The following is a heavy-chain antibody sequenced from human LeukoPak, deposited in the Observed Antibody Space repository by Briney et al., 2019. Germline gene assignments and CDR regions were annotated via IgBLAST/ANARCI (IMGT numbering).Heavy chain of an antibody. V-gene: IGHV4-34*01. CDR1: GGSLSGYY. CDR3: AIGGSGGVVAGFDY. D-gene: IGHD2-15*01. CDR2: INHSGST. Sequence: PSETLSLTCAAYGGSLSGYYWSWIRQPPGKGLEWIGEINHSGSTNYTPSLKSRVTISRDTSKNQFSLKLNSVAEADTAVYCCAIGGSGGVVAGFDYWGQGTVVTVSS. J-gene: IGHJ4*02.